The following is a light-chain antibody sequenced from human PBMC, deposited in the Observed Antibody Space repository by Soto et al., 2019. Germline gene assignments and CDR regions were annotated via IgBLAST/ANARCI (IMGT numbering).Light chain of an antibody. J-gene: IGLJ3*02. CDR1: SSNIGAGYD. Sequence: QPVLTQPPSVSGAPGQWVTISCTRSSSNIGAGYDVHWYQQLPGTAPKLLIYANTNRRSAVHDRFSGSKSGTSASLASTGLQAEDEAHYYCQSYDSSLSGSNWVFGGGTKVTVL. CDR2: ANT. V-gene: IGLV1-40*01. CDR3: QSYDSSLSGSNWV.